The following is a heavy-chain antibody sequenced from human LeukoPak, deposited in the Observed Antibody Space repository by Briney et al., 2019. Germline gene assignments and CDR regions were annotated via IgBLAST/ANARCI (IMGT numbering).Heavy chain of an antibody. CDR1: GFTFDDYA. J-gene: IGHJ4*02. Sequence: PGGSLRLSCAASGFTFDDYAMHWVRQAPGKGLEGVSGISWNSGSIGYADSVKGRFTISRDNAKNSLYLQMNSLRAEDTALYYCAKVQGDPYYYDSSGYYDYWGQGTLVTVSS. V-gene: IGHV3-9*01. D-gene: IGHD3-22*01. CDR3: AKVQGDPYYYDSSGYYDY. CDR2: ISWNSGSI.